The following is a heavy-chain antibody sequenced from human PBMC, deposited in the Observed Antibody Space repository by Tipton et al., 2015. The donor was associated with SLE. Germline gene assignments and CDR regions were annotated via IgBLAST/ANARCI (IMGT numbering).Heavy chain of an antibody. D-gene: IGHD7-27*01. J-gene: IGHJ4*02. CDR1: GFTFSSYS. Sequence: SLRLSCAASGFTFSSYSMNWVRQAPGKGLEWVSSISSSSSYIYYADSVKGRFTISRDNAKNPLYLQMNSLRAEDTAVYYCARDPLTGDPFDYWGQGTLVTVSS. V-gene: IGHV3-21*01. CDR2: ISSSSSYI. CDR3: ARDPLTGDPFDY.